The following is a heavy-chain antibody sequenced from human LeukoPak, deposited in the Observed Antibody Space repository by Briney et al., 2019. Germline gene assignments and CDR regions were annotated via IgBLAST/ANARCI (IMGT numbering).Heavy chain of an antibody. D-gene: IGHD4-23*01. CDR1: SGSISIYY. CDR2: IYYSGST. J-gene: IGHJ5*02. V-gene: IGHV4-59*01. CDR3: AGPASWDKLPQGWFDP. Sequence: PSETLSLTCTVSSGSISIYYWSWIRQPPGKGLEWIGYIYYSGSTNYNPSLKSRVTISVDTSKNQFSLNLSSVTAADTAVYYCAGPASWDKLPQGWFDPWGQGTLVTVSS.